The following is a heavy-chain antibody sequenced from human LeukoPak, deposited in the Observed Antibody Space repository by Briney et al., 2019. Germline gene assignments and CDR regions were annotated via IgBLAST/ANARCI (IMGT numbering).Heavy chain of an antibody. CDR2: ISSSGSTI. D-gene: IGHD3-10*02. Sequence: GGSLRLSCAASGFTFRSHSMAWLRQAPGKGLEWVSYISSSGSTIYYADSVKGRFTISRDNAKNSLYLQMNSLRAEDTAVYYCAELGITMIGGVWGKGTTVTISS. J-gene: IGHJ6*04. CDR3: AELGITMIGGV. V-gene: IGHV3-48*03. CDR1: GFTFRSHS.